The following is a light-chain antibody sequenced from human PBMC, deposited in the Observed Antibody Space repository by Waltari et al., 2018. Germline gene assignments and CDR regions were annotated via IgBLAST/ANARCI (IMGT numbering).Light chain of an antibody. Sequence: CALTQPASVSGSPGQSVTPSSTGTRSDTGFYNHLSWDQQHPGKAPKLMIYDVSERPSGVSNRFSGSKSGNTASLTISGLQAEDEADYYCNSYAGSSSWVFGGGTKLTVL. CDR3: NSYAGSSSWV. V-gene: IGLV2-14*03. CDR1: RSDTGFYNH. CDR2: DVS. J-gene: IGLJ3*02.